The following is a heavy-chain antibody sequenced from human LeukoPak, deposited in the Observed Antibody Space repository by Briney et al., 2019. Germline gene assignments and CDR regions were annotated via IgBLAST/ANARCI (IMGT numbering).Heavy chain of an antibody. D-gene: IGHD1-26*01. CDR3: ARGRGGSYYDAFDI. J-gene: IGHJ3*02. Sequence: GASVKVSCKASGYTFTSYDINWVRQATGQGLEWMGWMNPNSGNTGYAQKFQGRVTITRNTSISTAYMELSSLRSEDTAVYYCARGRGGSYYDAFDIWGQGTMVTVSS. V-gene: IGHV1-8*03. CDR2: MNPNSGNT. CDR1: GYTFTSYD.